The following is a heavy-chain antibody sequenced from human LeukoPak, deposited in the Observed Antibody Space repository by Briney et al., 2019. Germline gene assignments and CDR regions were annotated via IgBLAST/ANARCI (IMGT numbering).Heavy chain of an antibody. Sequence: PGGSLRLSCAASGFTFSSYWMSWVRQAPGKGLEWVANIKQDGSEKYYVDSVKGRFTISRDNAKNSLYLQMNSLRAEDTAVYYCARECSSCSYYFDYWGQGTLVTVSS. CDR1: GFTFSSYW. CDR2: IKQDGSEK. CDR3: ARECSSCSYYFDY. J-gene: IGHJ4*02. V-gene: IGHV3-7*01. D-gene: IGHD2-2*01.